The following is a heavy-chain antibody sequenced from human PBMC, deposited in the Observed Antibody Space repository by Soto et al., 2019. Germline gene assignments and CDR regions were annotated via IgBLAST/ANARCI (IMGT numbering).Heavy chain of an antibody. Sequence: EVQLVESGGGLIQPGGSLRLSCAASGFTVSSNYMSWVRQAPGKGLEWVSVIYSGGSTYYADSVKGRFTISRANSKNTLXXQMNSLRAEDTAVYYCARDLNVSAAGTNYYYGMDVWGQGTTVTVSS. CDR2: IYSGGST. V-gene: IGHV3-53*01. J-gene: IGHJ6*02. CDR1: GFTVSSNY. D-gene: IGHD6-13*01. CDR3: ARDLNVSAAGTNYYYGMDV.